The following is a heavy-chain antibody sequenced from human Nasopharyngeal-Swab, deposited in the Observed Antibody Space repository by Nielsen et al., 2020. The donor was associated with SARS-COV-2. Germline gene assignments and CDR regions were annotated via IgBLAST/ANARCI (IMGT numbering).Heavy chain of an antibody. V-gene: IGHV1-69*04. CDR3: ARDRRYFDWVADY. D-gene: IGHD3-9*01. Sequence: SVKVSCKASGGTFSSYAISWVRQAPGQGLEWMGRIIPILGIANYAQKFQGRVTMTRDTSTSTVYMELSSLRSGDTAVYYCARDRRYFDWVADYWGQGTLVTVSS. CDR1: GGTFSSYA. CDR2: IIPILGIA. J-gene: IGHJ4*02.